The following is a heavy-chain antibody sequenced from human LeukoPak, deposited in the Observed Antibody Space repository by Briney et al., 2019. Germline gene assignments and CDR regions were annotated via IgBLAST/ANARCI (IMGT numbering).Heavy chain of an antibody. D-gene: IGHD6-19*01. CDR1: GFTFSSYW. CDR2: IKQDGSEK. CDR3: ARDLDAGYSSGWYAY. Sequence: GGSLRLSCAASGFTFSSYWMSWVRQAPGKGLEWVANIKQDGSEKYYVDSVKGRFTISRDNAKNSLYLQMNSLRAEDTAVYYCARDLDAGYSSGWYAYWGQGTLVTVSS. J-gene: IGHJ4*02. V-gene: IGHV3-7*01.